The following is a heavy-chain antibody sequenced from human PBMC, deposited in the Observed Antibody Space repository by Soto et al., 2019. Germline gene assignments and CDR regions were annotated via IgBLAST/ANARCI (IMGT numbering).Heavy chain of an antibody. CDR3: ARGAYCGGDCYSDNYFDY. V-gene: IGHV4-34*01. CDR2: INHSGST. CDR1: GGSFSGYY. J-gene: IGHJ4*02. Sequence: SETLSLTCAVYGGSFSGYYWSWIRQPPGKGLEWIGEINHSGSTNYNPSLKSRVTISVDTSKNQFSLKLSSVTAAVTAVYYCARGAYCGGDCYSDNYFDYWGQGTLVTVSS. D-gene: IGHD2-21*02.